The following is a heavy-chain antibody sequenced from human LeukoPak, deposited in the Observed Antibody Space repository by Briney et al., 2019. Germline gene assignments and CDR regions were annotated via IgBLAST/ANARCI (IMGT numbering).Heavy chain of an antibody. CDR1: GGSFSGYY. D-gene: IGHD4-17*01. J-gene: IGHJ5*02. Sequence: PSETLSLTCAVYGGSFSGYYWSWIRQPPGKGLEWIGEINHSGSTNYNPSLKSRVTISVDTSKNQFSLKLSSVTAADTAVYYCARDEWDDYGDYVAASWGQGTLVTVSS. CDR2: INHSGST. CDR3: ARDEWDDYGDYVAAS. V-gene: IGHV4-34*01.